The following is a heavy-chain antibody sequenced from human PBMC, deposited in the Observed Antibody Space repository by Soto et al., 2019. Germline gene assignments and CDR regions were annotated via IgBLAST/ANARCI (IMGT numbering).Heavy chain of an antibody. V-gene: IGHV4-31*03. D-gene: IGHD3-22*01. Sequence: QVQLQESGPGLVKPSQTLSLTCTVSGGSISSGGYYWSWIRQHPGKGLEWIGYIYYSGSTYYNPSLKSRVTISVDTSKNQCSLKLSSVTAADTAVYYCARSHLYYYDSRNWFDPWGQGTLVTVSS. CDR3: ARSHLYYYDSRNWFDP. J-gene: IGHJ5*02. CDR2: IYYSGST. CDR1: GGSISSGGYY.